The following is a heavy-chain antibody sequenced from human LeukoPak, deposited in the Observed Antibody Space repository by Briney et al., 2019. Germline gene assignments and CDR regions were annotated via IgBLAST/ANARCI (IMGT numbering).Heavy chain of an antibody. CDR2: MNPISGNT. Sequence: GASVKVSCKASGYTFTGYYMHWVRQASGQGLEWMGWMNPISGNTGYAPKFQGRVTMTRDTSISTAYMELSSLRSEDTAVYYCARARVDESCSGGSCYHDDLWGQGTLVTVSS. CDR3: ARARVDESCSGGSCYHDDL. D-gene: IGHD2-15*01. V-gene: IGHV1-8*02. J-gene: IGHJ5*02. CDR1: GYTFTGYY.